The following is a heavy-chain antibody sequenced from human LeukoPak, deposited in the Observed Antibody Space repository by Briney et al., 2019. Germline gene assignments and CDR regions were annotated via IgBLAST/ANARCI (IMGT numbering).Heavy chain of an antibody. J-gene: IGHJ5*02. CDR2: INSDGINT. D-gene: IGHD3-22*01. CDR1: GFSFSDYF. V-gene: IGHV3-74*01. CDR3: ARDLGQYYDTSDNWFDP. Sequence: PGGSLRLSCAASGFSFSDYFISWIRQAPGKELVWVSRINSDGINTSYADSVKGRFTISRDNAKNTLNLQMNSLRAEDTAVCYCARDLGQYYDTSDNWFDPWGQGTLVTVSS.